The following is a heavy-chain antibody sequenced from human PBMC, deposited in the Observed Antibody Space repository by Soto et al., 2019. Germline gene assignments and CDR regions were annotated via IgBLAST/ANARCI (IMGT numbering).Heavy chain of an antibody. D-gene: IGHD2-21*02. CDR3: ACWVVTALDY. V-gene: IGHV3-30*03. Sequence: GGSLRLSCAASGFTFSSYGMHWVRQAPGKGLEWVAVISYDGSNKYYADSVKGRFTISRDNSKNTLYLQMNSLRAEDTAVYYCACWVVTALDYWGQGTLVTVSS. J-gene: IGHJ4*02. CDR1: GFTFSSYG. CDR2: ISYDGSNK.